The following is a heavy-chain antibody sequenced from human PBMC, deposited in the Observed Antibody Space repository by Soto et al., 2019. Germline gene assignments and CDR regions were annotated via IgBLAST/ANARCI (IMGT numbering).Heavy chain of an antibody. CDR3: ARLLGYFSSTSCLYSYLFDP. Sequence: PSETLSLTCSVSGGSISADNWWTWVRQFPGKGLEWIGDIFPRGAANYNPSLESRVAISIDSSNNQFSLELTSVTAADTAIYYCARLLGYFSSTSCLYSYLFDPWGQGSLVTVSS. CDR1: GGSISADNW. CDR2: IFPRGAA. V-gene: IGHV4-4*02. D-gene: IGHD3-9*01. J-gene: IGHJ5*01.